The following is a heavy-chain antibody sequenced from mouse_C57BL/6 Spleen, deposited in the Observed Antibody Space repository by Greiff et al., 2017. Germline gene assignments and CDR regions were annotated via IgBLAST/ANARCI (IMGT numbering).Heavy chain of an antibody. Sequence: VQLQQSGPELVKPGASVKIPCKASGYTFTDYNMDWVKQSHGKSLEWIGDINPNNGGTNYNQKFKGKATLTVDKSSSTAYMELRSLTSEDTAVYYCARRGDYYGSFYYFDYWGQGTTLTVSS. CDR3: ARRGDYYGSFYYFDY. CDR2: INPNNGGT. V-gene: IGHV1-18*01. CDR1: GYTFTDYN. J-gene: IGHJ2*01. D-gene: IGHD1-1*01.